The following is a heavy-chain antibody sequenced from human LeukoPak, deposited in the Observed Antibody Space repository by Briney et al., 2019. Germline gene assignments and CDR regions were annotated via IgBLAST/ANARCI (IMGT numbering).Heavy chain of an antibody. CDR2: INSDGSGT. J-gene: IGHJ4*02. Sequence: PGGSLRLSCAASGFTVSSNYMSWVRQAPGKGLVWVSRINSDGSGTNYPDSVKGRFTMSRDNAKNTLYLQMNSLRAEDTAVYYCARGGARIGEYTYGFDYWGQGALVTVSS. D-gene: IGHD5-18*01. V-gene: IGHV3-74*01. CDR1: GFTVSSNY. CDR3: ARGGARIGEYTYGFDY.